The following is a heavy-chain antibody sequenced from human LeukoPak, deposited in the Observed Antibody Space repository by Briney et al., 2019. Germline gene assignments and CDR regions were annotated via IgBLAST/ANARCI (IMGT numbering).Heavy chain of an antibody. J-gene: IGHJ4*02. V-gene: IGHV4-59*01. CDR2: IYYSGST. CDR3: ARGIMSSGWKYYFDY. CDR1: GGSISSYY. D-gene: IGHD6-19*01. Sequence: PSETLSLTCTVSGGSISSYYWSWIRQPPGKGLEWIGYIYYSGSTNNNPSLKSRVNIAVDTSKHQFSLRLRPVTAADTAVYYCARGIMSSGWKYYFDYWGQGTLVTVSS.